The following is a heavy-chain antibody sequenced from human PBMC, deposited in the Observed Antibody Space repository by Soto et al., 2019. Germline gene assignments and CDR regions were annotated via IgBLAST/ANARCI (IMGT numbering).Heavy chain of an antibody. CDR2: IYYSGST. J-gene: IGHJ4*02. CDR3: ARRPSIAVAGVDY. D-gene: IGHD6-19*01. Sequence: PSETLSLTCTVSGGSISSSSSYYWGWIRQPPGKGLEWIGSIYYSGSTYYNPSLKSRLTISVDTSKNQFSLKLTSVTAADTAVYYCARRPSIAVAGVDYWGQGTLVTVSS. V-gene: IGHV4-39*01. CDR1: GGSISSSSSYY.